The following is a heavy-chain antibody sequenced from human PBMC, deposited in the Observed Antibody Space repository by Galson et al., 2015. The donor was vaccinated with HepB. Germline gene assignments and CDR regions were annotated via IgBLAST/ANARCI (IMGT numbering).Heavy chain of an antibody. J-gene: IGHJ6*02. Sequence: SVKVSCKASGFTFTSSAVQWVRQARGQRLEWIGWIVVGSGNTNYAQKFQERVTITRDMSTSTAYMELSSLRSEDTAVYYCAADPGGEEDYYYGMDVWGQGTTVTVSS. D-gene: IGHD2-15*01. CDR2: IVVGSGNT. V-gene: IGHV1-58*01. CDR1: GFTFTSSA. CDR3: AADPGGEEDYYYGMDV.